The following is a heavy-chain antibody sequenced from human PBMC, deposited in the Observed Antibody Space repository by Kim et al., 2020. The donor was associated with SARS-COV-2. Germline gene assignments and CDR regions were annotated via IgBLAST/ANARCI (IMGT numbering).Heavy chain of an antibody. CDR3: ARVNGDIVVVPAAIQDLYYYYYGMDV. D-gene: IGHD2-2*01. CDR1: GGTFSSYA. CDR2: IIPIFGTA. V-gene: IGHV1-69*13. Sequence: SVKVSCKASGGTFSSYAISWVRQAPGQGLEWMGGIIPIFGTANYAQKFQGRVTITADESTSTAYMELSSLRSEDTAVYYCARVNGDIVVVPAAIQDLYYYYYGMDVWGQGTTVTVSS. J-gene: IGHJ6*02.